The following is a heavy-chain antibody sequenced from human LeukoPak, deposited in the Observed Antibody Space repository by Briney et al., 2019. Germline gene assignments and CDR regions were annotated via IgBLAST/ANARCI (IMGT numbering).Heavy chain of an antibody. V-gene: IGHV4-34*01. CDR3: ASRVYWGEFDP. CDR1: GGSFSGYY. CDR2: INHSGST. J-gene: IGHJ5*02. Sequence: SETLSLTCAVYGGSFSGYYWSWIRQPPGKGLEWIGEINHSGSTNYNPSLKSRVTISVDTSKNQFSLKLSSVTAADTAVYYCASRVYWGEFDPWGQGTLVTVSS. D-gene: IGHD1-26*01.